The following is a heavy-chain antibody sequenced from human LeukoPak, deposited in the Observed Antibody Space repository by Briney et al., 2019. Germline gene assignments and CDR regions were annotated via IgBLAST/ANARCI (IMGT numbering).Heavy chain of an antibody. CDR1: GGSISSYY. V-gene: IGHV4-59*08. D-gene: IGHD6-6*01. J-gene: IGHJ6*03. CDR2: IYYSGST. Sequence: PSETLSLTCTVSGGSISSYYWSWIRQPPGKGLEWIGYIYYSGSTNYNPSLKSRVTISVDTSKNQFSLKLSSVTAADTAVYYCARVVLENSSSSGYYYYMDVWGKGTTVTVSS. CDR3: ARVVLENSSSSGYYYYMDV.